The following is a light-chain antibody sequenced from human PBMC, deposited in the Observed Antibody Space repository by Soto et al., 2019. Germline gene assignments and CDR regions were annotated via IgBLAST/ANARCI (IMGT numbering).Light chain of an antibody. CDR1: QGLSSY. Sequence: DIQMTQSPSTLSASVGDRVTITCRASQGLSSYLAWYQQKPGKAPKLLIYKASTLKSGVPSRFSGSRSGTEFTLTISSLQSEDFALYYCQQYNNWPLVTFGGGTKVDIK. J-gene: IGKJ4*01. CDR3: QQYNNWPLVT. CDR2: KAS. V-gene: IGKV1-5*03.